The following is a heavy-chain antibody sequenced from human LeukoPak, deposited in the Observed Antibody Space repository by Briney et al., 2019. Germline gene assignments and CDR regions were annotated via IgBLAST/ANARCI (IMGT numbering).Heavy chain of an antibody. D-gene: IGHD5-18*01. CDR3: ARQAPGYRYGYVY. CDR2: IYFSGSS. V-gene: IGHV4-39*01. Sequence: MTSETLSLTCTVSGGSISSSSYYWGWIRQPPGKGLEWVGSIYFSGSSYYNPSLKSRVTISVDTSKNHFSLKLSSVTAADTAVYYCARQAPGYRYGYVYWGQGTLVTVSS. J-gene: IGHJ4*02. CDR1: GGSISSSSYY.